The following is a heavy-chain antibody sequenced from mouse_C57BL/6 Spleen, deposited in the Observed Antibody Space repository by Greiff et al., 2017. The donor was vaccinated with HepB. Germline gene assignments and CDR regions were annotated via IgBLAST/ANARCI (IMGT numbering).Heavy chain of an antibody. V-gene: IGHV1-82*01. CDR3: ARAYDSHYFDY. Sequence: ESGPELVKPGASVKISCKASGYAFSSSWMNWVKQRPGKGLEWIGRIYPGDGDTNYNGKFKGKATLTADKSSSTAYMQLSSLTSEDSAVYFCARAYDSHYFDYWGQGTTLTVSS. D-gene: IGHD2-4*01. CDR2: IYPGDGDT. J-gene: IGHJ2*01. CDR1: GYAFSSSW.